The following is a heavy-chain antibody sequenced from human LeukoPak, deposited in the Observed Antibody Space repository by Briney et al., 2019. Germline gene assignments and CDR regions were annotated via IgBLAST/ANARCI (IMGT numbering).Heavy chain of an antibody. Sequence: PSETLSLTCTVSGYSISSGYYWGWIRQPPGKGLEWIGSIYHSGSTYYNPSLKSRVTMSVDTSKNQFSLKLSSVTAADTAVYYCERERKYSSSSGFDYWGQGTLVTVSS. CDR1: GYSISSGYY. V-gene: IGHV4-38-2*02. J-gene: IGHJ4*02. D-gene: IGHD6-6*01. CDR3: ERERKYSSSSGFDY. CDR2: IYHSGST.